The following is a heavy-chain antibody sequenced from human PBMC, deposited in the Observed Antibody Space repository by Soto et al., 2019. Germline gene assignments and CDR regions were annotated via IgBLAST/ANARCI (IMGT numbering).Heavy chain of an antibody. D-gene: IGHD3-3*01. V-gene: IGHV1-46*01. CDR1: GYTFTSYD. J-gene: IGHJ6*02. CDR3: AREGSITIFGPYGMDV. CDR2: INPSGGST. Sequence: GASVKVSCKASGYTFTSYDMHWVLQAPGQGLEWMGIINPSGGSTSYAQKFQGRVTMTRDTSTSTVYMELSSLRSEDTAVYYCAREGSITIFGPYGMDVWGQGTTVTVSS.